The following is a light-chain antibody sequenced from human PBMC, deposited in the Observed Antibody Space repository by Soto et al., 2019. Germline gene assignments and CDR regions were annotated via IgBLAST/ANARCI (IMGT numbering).Light chain of an antibody. J-gene: IGKJ2*01. V-gene: IGKV3-15*01. CDR2: DTS. CDR3: QQHNSWPMYT. Sequence: EVVMTQSPATLSVSPGERATLSCRASQSVSSNLAWYQQKPGQAPRLLIYDTSTRATGIPARFSGSGSGTDFTLTISSLQSEDFAVYFCQQHNSWPMYTFGQGTKLEIK. CDR1: QSVSSN.